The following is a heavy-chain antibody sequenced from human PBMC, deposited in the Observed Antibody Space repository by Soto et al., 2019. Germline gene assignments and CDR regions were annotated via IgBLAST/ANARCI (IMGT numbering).Heavy chain of an antibody. CDR1: GFTFDDYA. J-gene: IGHJ4*02. V-gene: IGHV3-9*01. CDR2: ISWNSGSI. D-gene: IGHD3-16*02. CDR3: AKDPSEWGELSFFDY. Sequence: EVQLVESGGGLVQPGRSLRLSCAASGFTFDDYAMHWVRQAPGKGLEWVSGISWNSGSICYADSVKGRFTISRDNAKNSLYLQMNSLRAEDTALYYCAKDPSEWGELSFFDYWGQGTLVTVSS.